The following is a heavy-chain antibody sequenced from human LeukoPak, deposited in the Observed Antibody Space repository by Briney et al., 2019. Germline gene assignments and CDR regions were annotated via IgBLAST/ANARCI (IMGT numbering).Heavy chain of an antibody. CDR2: ISYSGST. V-gene: IGHV4-59*01. J-gene: IGHJ5*02. CDR3: ARAQRPPYGDYGSWFDP. D-gene: IGHD4-17*01. CDR1: GGSISSYY. Sequence: SETLSLTCTVSGGSISSYYWSWIRQPPGKGLEWIGYISYSGSTNYNPSLKSRVTISVDTSKNQFSLKLSSVTAADTAVYYCARAQRPPYGDYGSWFDPWGQRTLVTVSS.